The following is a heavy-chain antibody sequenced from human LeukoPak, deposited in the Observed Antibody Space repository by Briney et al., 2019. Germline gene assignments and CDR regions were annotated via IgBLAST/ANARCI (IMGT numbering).Heavy chain of an antibody. CDR1: GYTFTSYD. D-gene: IGHD2-8*01. J-gene: IGHJ4*02. V-gene: IGHV1-8*01. CDR3: ARGRGYCTNGVCHRRFDY. Sequence: ASVKVSCKASGYTFTSYDISWVRQATGQGLEWMGWMNPSSANTGYAQKFQGRVTMTRNTSISTAYMELSSLRSEDTAVYYCARGRGYCTNGVCHRRFDYWGQGTLVTVPS. CDR2: MNPSSANT.